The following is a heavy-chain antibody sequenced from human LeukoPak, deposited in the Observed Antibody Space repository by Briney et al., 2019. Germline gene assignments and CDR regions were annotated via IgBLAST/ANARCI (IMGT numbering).Heavy chain of an antibody. CDR3: ARDYETLELRSPLW. J-gene: IGHJ4*02. V-gene: IGHV1-2*02. CDR2: INPNSGGT. CDR1: GYTFTGYY. D-gene: IGHD3-3*01. Sequence: GASGKVSCKASGYTFTGYYMHWVRQAPGQGLEWMGWINPNSGGTNYAQKFQGRVTMTRDTSISTAYMELSRLRSDDTAVYYCARDYETLELRSPLWWGQGTLVTVSS.